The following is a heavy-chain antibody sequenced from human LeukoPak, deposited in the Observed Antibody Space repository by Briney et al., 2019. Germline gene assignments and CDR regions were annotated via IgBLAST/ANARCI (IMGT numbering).Heavy chain of an antibody. J-gene: IGHJ4*02. V-gene: IGHV3-30-3*01. CDR3: ARDGVGDSDY. CDR2: ISYDGSNK. Sequence: GGSLRLSCAASGFTFSSYAMHWVRQAPGKGLEWVAVISYDGSNKYYADSVKGRFTISRDNSKNTLYLQMNSLRAEDTAVYYCARDGVGDSDYWGQGTLVTVSS. D-gene: IGHD3-16*01. CDR1: GFTFSSYA.